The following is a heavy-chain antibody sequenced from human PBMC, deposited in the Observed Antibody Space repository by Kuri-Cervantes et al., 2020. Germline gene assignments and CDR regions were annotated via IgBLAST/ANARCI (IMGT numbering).Heavy chain of an antibody. CDR1: GGTFSSYA. D-gene: IGHD3-22*01. CDR3: ARGAPHYYDSSGYYRR. V-gene: IGHV1-69*05. CDR2: IIPIFGTA. Sequence: SVKVSCKASGGTFSSYAISWVRQAPGQGLEWMGGIIPIFGTANYAQKFQGRVTITTDESTSTAYMELGSLRSEDTAVYYCARGAPHYYDSSGYYRRWGQGTLVTVSS. J-gene: IGHJ4*02.